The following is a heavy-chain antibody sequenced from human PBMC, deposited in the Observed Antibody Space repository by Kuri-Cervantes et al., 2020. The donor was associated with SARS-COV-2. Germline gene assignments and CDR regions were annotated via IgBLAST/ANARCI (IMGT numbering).Heavy chain of an antibody. Sequence: GESLKISCAASGFTFSSYAMGWVRQATGKGLEWVSAIGTAGDTDYPGSVKGRFTITRENAKNSLYLQMSSLRDEDTAVYYCAKHYGSGLSYYYYGLDVWGQGTTVTVSS. CDR2: IGTAGDT. D-gene: IGHD3-10*01. J-gene: IGHJ6*02. CDR3: AKHYGSGLSYYYYGLDV. CDR1: GFTFSSYA. V-gene: IGHV3-13*04.